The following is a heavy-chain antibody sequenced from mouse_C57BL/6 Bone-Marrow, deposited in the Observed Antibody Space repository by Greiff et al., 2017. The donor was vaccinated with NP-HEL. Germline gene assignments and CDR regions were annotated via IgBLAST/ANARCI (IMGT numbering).Heavy chain of an antibody. Sequence: QVQLQQPGAELVKPGASVKMSCKASGYTFTSYWITWVKQRPGQGLEWIGDIYPGSGSTNYNEKFKSKATLTVDTSSSTAYMQLSSLTSEDSAVYYCARGSPFIRGDYYAMDYWGQGTSVTVSS. V-gene: IGHV1-55*01. D-gene: IGHD1-1*01. CDR3: ARGSPFIRGDYYAMDY. CDR2: IYPGSGST. J-gene: IGHJ4*01. CDR1: GYTFTSYW.